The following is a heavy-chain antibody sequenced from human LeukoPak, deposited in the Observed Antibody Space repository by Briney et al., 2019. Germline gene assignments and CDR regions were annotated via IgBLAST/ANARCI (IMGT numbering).Heavy chain of an antibody. J-gene: IGHJ2*01. D-gene: IGHD3-10*01. CDR3: ARLQRITMAGPDYWYFDL. Sequence: SETLSLTCTVSGGSISSGSYYWSWIRQPPEKGLEWIGYIYYSGTTSYNPSLKGRVTISVDTSKTQFSLKMNSVAAADTAVYYCARLQRITMAGPDYWYFDLWGRGTLVTVSS. V-gene: IGHV4-61*01. CDR2: IYYSGTT. CDR1: GGSISSGSYY.